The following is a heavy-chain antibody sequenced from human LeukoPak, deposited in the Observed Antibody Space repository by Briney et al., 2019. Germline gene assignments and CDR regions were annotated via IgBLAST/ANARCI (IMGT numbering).Heavy chain of an antibody. CDR1: GGSFSGYY. Sequence: SETLSLTCAVYGGSFSGYYWSWIRQPPGKGLEWIGEINRSGSTNYNPSLKSRVTISVDTSKNQFSLKLSSVTAADTAVYYCARFTVRGLRYNWFDPWGQGTLVTVSS. J-gene: IGHJ5*02. CDR3: ARFTVRGLRYNWFDP. V-gene: IGHV4-34*01. CDR2: INRSGST. D-gene: IGHD4-17*01.